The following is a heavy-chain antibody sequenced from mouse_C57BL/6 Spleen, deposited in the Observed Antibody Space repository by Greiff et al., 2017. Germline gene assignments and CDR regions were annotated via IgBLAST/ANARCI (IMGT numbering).Heavy chain of an antibody. J-gene: IGHJ4*01. V-gene: IGHV1-50*01. CDR2: IDPSDSYT. CDR1: GYTFTSYW. Sequence: QVQLQQPGAELVKPGASVKLSCKASGYTFTSYWMQWVKQRPGQGLAWIGEIDPSDSYTNYNQKFKGKATLTVDTSSSTAYMQLSSLTSEDSAVYYCARGAHYAMDYWGQGTSVTVSS. CDR3: ARGAHYAMDY.